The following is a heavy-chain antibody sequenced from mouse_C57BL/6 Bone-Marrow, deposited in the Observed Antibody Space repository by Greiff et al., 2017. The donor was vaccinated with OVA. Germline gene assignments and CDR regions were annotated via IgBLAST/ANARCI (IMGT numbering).Heavy chain of an antibody. J-gene: IGHJ1*03. D-gene: IGHD1-1*01. V-gene: IGHV1-26*01. CDR2: INPNNGGT. CDR3: ARFPYGRSYWYFDV. Sequence: EVQLQQSGPELVKPGASVKISCKASGYTFTDYYMNWVKQSHGKSLEWIGDINPNNGGTSYNQKFKGKATLTVDKSSSTAYMELRSLTSEDSAVYYCARFPYGRSYWYFDVWGTGTTVTVSS. CDR1: GYTFTDYY.